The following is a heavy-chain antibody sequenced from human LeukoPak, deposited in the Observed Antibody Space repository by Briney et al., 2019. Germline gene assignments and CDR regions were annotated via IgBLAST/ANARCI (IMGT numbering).Heavy chain of an antibody. Sequence: GGSLRLSCAASGFTFSSYGMHWVRQAPGKGLEWVAVISYDGSNKYYADSVKGRFTISGDNAKNSLYLQMNSLRAEDTAVYYCTIDAYAGAPSSSGYWGQGTLVTVSS. D-gene: IGHD2-8*01. CDR3: TIDAYAGAPSSSGY. V-gene: IGHV3-30*03. CDR2: ISYDGSNK. CDR1: GFTFSSYG. J-gene: IGHJ4*02.